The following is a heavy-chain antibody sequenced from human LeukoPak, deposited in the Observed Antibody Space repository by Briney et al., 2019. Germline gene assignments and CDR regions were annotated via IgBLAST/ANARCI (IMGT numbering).Heavy chain of an antibody. CDR3: AKTEAPAAIRAGSDY. V-gene: IGHV3-23*01. CDR2: ISGSGSAT. D-gene: IGHD2-2*01. Sequence: GGSLRLSCAASGFTFSNYGMSWVRQAPGKGLEWVSTISGSGSATYKAGSVKGRFTTSRDNSNNTVYLKMNSLRAEDTAVYYCAKTEAPAAIRAGSDYWGQGTLVTVSS. CDR1: GFTFSNYG. J-gene: IGHJ4*02.